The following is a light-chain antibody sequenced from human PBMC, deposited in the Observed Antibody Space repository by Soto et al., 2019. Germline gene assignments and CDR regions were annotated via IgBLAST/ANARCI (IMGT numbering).Light chain of an antibody. J-gene: IGLJ2*01. CDR2: DVS. Sequence: QSVLTQPPSVSGSPGQSVTISCTGTSSDVGSYDRVSWYQQPPGTAPKLMIYDVSNRPSGVPDRFSGSKSGNTASLTISGLQAEDEAAYYCTSDTSSSTVVFGGGIKLTVL. CDR1: SSDVGSYDR. CDR3: TSDTSSSTVV. V-gene: IGLV2-18*02.